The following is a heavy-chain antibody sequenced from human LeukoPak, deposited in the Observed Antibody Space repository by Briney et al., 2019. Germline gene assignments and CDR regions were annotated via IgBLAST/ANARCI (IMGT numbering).Heavy chain of an antibody. V-gene: IGHV1-2*02. CDR3: ASSDGYNKAGYYYYMDV. CDR1: GYTLTAYY. J-gene: IGHJ6*03. Sequence: ASVKVSCKASGYTLTAYYMHWVRQAPGQGLEWMGWINPNAGGTNYAQKFQGRVTMTWDTSISTAYMELRGLRSDDTAVFYCASSDGYNKAGYYYYMDVWGKGATVTVSS. D-gene: IGHD5-24*01. CDR2: INPNAGGT.